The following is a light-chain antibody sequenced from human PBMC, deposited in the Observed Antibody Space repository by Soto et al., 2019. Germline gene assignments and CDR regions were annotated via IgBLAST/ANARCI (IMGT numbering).Light chain of an antibody. Sequence: DIQMTQSPSSQSASVGDRVTITCRASQSISYYLNWYQQKPGKAPKLLIYSTSRLQSGVPSRFSGSGSGTDFTLTISSLQPEDFSSYYCQQSYITPWTFGQGTKVEIK. J-gene: IGKJ1*01. CDR1: QSISYY. V-gene: IGKV1-39*01. CDR2: STS. CDR3: QQSYITPWT.